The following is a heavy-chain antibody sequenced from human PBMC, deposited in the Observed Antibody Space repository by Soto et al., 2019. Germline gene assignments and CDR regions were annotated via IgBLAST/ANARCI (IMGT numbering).Heavy chain of an antibody. V-gene: IGHV4-59*01. CDR2: IYYIGST. Sequence: SETLSLTCTVSVGSISSYYWSWIRQPPGKGLEWIGYIYYIGSTNYNPSLKSRVTISVDTSKNQFSLKLSSVTAADTAVYYCARGLRRQLLNWFDPWGQGTLVTVSS. D-gene: IGHD2-2*01. CDR1: VGSISSYY. CDR3: ARGLRRQLLNWFDP. J-gene: IGHJ5*02.